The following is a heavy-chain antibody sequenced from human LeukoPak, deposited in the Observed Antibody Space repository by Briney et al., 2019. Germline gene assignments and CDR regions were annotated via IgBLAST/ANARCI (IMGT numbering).Heavy chain of an antibody. CDR2: ISSSGSTI. D-gene: IGHD1-26*01. V-gene: IGHV3-48*04. J-gene: IGHJ3*02. CDR1: GFTFSSYS. CDR3: AREGGSYPDAFDI. Sequence: GGSLRLSCAASGFTFSSYSMNWVRQAPGKGLEWVSYISSSGSTIYYADSVKGRFTISRDNAKNSLYLQMNSLRAEDTALYYCAREGGSYPDAFDIWGQGTMVTVSS.